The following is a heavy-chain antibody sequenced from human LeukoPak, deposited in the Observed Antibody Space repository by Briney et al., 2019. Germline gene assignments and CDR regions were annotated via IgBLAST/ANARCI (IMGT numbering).Heavy chain of an antibody. Sequence: SETLSLTCTVSGGSMKNYYWSWIRQPPGKGLEWIGYIHDTRGTNYNPYLKSRVTMSLDTSKNQFSLKLSSVTAADTAVYYCARGRPRLYRGGPTVAHYFDYWGQGTLVTVSS. CDR2: IHDTRGT. CDR3: ARGRPRLYRGGPTVAHYFDY. V-gene: IGHV4-59*12. D-gene: IGHD2-8*01. CDR1: GGSMKNYY. J-gene: IGHJ4*02.